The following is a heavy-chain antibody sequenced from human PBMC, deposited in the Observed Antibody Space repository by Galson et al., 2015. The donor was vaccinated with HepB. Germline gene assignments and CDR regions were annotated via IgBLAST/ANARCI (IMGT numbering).Heavy chain of an antibody. V-gene: IGHV3-30-3*01. J-gene: IGHJ6*02. CDR2: ISYDGSNK. CDR3: AREQWSCDEGVCYYYYYGMDV. CDR1: GFTFSSYA. D-gene: IGHD6-19*01. Sequence: SLRLSCAASGFTFSSYAMHWVRQAPGKGLEWVAVISYDGSNKYYADSVKGRFTISRDNSKNTLYLQMNSLRAEDTAVYYCAREQWSCDEGVCYYYYYGMDVWGQGTTVTVSS.